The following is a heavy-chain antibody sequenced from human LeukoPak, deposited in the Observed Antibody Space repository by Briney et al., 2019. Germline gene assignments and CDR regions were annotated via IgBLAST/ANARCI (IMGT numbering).Heavy chain of an antibody. CDR2: IFSGGST. J-gene: IGHJ4*02. CDR1: GGSISSYY. Sequence: ETLSLTCTVSGGSISSYYWSWVRQAPGKGLEWVSVIFSGGSTYYADSVKGRFIISRDNSKNTLYLQMNSLRAEDTAVYYCARDPYNYGPPDHWGQGTLVTVSS. V-gene: IGHV3-53*01. CDR3: ARDPYNYGPPDH. D-gene: IGHD5-18*01.